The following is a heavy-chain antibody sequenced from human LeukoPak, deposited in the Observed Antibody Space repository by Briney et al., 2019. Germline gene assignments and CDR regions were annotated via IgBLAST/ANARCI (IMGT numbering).Heavy chain of an antibody. V-gene: IGHV3-23*01. J-gene: IGHJ4*02. Sequence: GGSLRLSCAASGFTFSSYAMSWVRQAPGKGLEWVSAISGSGGSTYYADSVKGRFTISRDISKNTLYLQMNSLRAEDTAVYYCAKDATYYYGSGGPPDYWGQGTLVTVSS. D-gene: IGHD3-10*01. CDR2: ISGSGGST. CDR3: AKDATYYYGSGGPPDY. CDR1: GFTFSSYA.